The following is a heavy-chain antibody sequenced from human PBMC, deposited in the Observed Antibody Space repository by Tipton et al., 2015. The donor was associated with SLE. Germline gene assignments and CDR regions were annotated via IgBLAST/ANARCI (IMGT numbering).Heavy chain of an antibody. CDR2: ISYDGSNK. J-gene: IGHJ4*02. Sequence: SLRLSCAASGFTFSRYAMHWVRQAPGKGLEWVAVISYDGSNKYYADSVKGRFTISRDNSKNTLYLQMNSLRAEDTAVYYCARASTPGIAAVEADYWGQGTLVTVSS. CDR1: GFTFSRYA. D-gene: IGHD6-13*01. CDR3: ARASTPGIAAVEADY. V-gene: IGHV3-30*04.